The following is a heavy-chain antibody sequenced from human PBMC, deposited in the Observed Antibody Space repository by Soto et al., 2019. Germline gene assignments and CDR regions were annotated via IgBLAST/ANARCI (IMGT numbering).Heavy chain of an antibody. J-gene: IGHJ4*02. D-gene: IGHD3-10*01. CDR3: AREPYYYGSGSSPFDY. V-gene: IGHV3-21*01. CDR2: ISSSSSYI. CDR1: GFTFSSYS. Sequence: GGSLRLSCAASGFTFSSYSMNWVRQAPGKGLEWVSSISSSSSYIYYADSVKGRFTISRGNAKNSLYLQMNSLRAEDTAVYYCAREPYYYGSGSSPFDYWGQGTLVTVSS.